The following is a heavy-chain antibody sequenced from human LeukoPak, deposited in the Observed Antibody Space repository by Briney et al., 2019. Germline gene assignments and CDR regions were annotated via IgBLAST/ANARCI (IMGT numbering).Heavy chain of an antibody. Sequence: PSQTLSLTCTVSGGSISSGDYYWSWIRQPPGKGLEWIGYIDYSGSTYYNPSLKSRVTISVDTSKNQFSLKLSSVTAADTAVYYCARELRYFDWLYFDYWGQGTLVTVSS. V-gene: IGHV4-30-4*01. CDR2: IDYSGST. CDR1: GGSISSGDYY. D-gene: IGHD3-9*01. CDR3: ARELRYFDWLYFDY. J-gene: IGHJ4*02.